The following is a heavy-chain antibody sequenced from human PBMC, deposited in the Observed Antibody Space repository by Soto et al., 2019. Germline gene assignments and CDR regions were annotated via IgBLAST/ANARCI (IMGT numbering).Heavy chain of an antibody. CDR1: GFTFSSNG. CDR2: ISYDGTVK. Sequence: QVQLVESGGGVVQPGRSLRLSCAASGFTFSSNGMHWVRQAPGKGLEWVAFISYDGTVKYYAESVKGRFTISRDNSKNTLYLQMNSLRPEDTAIYYCAKDLPGERRLKNYFDYWGQGTLGTVSS. D-gene: IGHD1-1*01. V-gene: IGHV3-30*18. J-gene: IGHJ4*02. CDR3: AKDLPGERRLKNYFDY.